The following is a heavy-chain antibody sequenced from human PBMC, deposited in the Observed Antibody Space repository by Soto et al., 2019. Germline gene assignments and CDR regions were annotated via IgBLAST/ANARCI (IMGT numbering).Heavy chain of an antibody. J-gene: IGHJ6*02. V-gene: IGHV3-74*01. Sequence: PGGSLRLSCAASGFTFSSYWMHWVRQAPGKGLVWVSRINSDGSSTSYADSVEGRFTTSRDNAKNTLYLQMNSLRAEDTAVYYCARGLVVVAATQAIYGMDVWGQGTTVTVSS. CDR3: ARGLVVVAATQAIYGMDV. CDR1: GFTFSSYW. D-gene: IGHD2-15*01. CDR2: INSDGSST.